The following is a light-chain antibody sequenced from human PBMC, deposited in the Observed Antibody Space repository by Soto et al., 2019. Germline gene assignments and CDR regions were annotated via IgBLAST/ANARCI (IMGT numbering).Light chain of an antibody. CDR2: KAS. CDR3: QQYNRYSP. J-gene: IGKJ1*01. V-gene: IGKV1-5*03. Sequence: DIRITHSNSTLSASVGDRVTITCRASQSISSWLAWYQQRPGKAPKLLIHKASNLESGVPSRFSGSGSGTEFTLTISSLQPDDSATYYCQQYNRYSPFGQGTKVDIK. CDR1: QSISSW.